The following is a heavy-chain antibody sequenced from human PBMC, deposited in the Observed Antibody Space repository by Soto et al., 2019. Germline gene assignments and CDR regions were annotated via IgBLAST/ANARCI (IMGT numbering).Heavy chain of an antibody. V-gene: IGHV3-21*01. CDR2: ISSSSSYI. CDR3: ARDLRKFYYFDS. D-gene: IGHD4-17*01. Sequence: PGGSLRLSCAASGFTFSSYSMNWVRQAPGKGLEWVSSISSSSSYIYNADSVKGRFTISRDNAKNTLYLQMNSLRAEDTAVYYCARDLRKFYYFDSWGQGTLVTAPQ. J-gene: IGHJ4*02. CDR1: GFTFSSYS.